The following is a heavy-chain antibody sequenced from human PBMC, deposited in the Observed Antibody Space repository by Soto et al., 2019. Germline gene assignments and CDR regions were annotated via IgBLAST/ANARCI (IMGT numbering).Heavy chain of an antibody. D-gene: IGHD5-12*01. V-gene: IGHV3-53*05. CDR3: TKDRATHRNY. CDR1: GFSVSNNY. CDR2: IYSGGTT. Sequence: GGSLRLSCAASGFSVSNNYMNWVRQAPGKGLEWVSLIYSGGTTHYADSVKGRFTISRDNSKNTLYLQMNSLRIEDTAVYYCTKDRATHRNYWGQGTLVTVSS. J-gene: IGHJ4*02.